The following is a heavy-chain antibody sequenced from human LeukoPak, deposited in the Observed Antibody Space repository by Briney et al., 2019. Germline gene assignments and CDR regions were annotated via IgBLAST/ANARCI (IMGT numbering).Heavy chain of an antibody. D-gene: IGHD3-10*01. Sequence: ASVKVSCKASGYTFTVYYMHWVRQAPGQGLEWMGWINPNSGGTNYAQKFQGRVTMTRDTSISTAYMELSRLRSDDTAVYYCARGSMVRGAILVIDYWGQGTLVTVSS. V-gene: IGHV1-2*02. CDR1: GYTFTVYY. CDR3: ARGSMVRGAILVIDY. J-gene: IGHJ4*02. CDR2: INPNSGGT.